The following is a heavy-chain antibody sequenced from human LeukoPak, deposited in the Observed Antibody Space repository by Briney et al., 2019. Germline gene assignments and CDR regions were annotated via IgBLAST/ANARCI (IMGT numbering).Heavy chain of an antibody. Sequence: GGSLRLSCAASGFTMSNNYMSWVRQAPGKGPEWVSVIYDGGITYYTDSVKGRFTISRDDSKNTLPLQMNSLRVDDTAVYYCARDRDYSGSGSPDSWGQGTLVTVSS. D-gene: IGHD3-10*01. CDR3: ARDRDYSGSGSPDS. V-gene: IGHV3-66*01. CDR1: GFTMSNNY. CDR2: IYDGGIT. J-gene: IGHJ4*02.